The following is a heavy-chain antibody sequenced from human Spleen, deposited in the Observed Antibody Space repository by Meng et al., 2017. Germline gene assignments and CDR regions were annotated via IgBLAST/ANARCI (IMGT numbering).Heavy chain of an antibody. D-gene: IGHD4-17*01. Sequence: SETLSLTCTVSGGSISSGGYYWNWIRQHPGKGLEWIGYIYYSGSTYYNPSLKSLVSISVDTSKNQFSLKLNSVTAADTAVYYCARATGDYGDYVFDPWGQGTLVTVSS. V-gene: IGHV4-31*01. CDR1: GGSISSGGYY. J-gene: IGHJ5*02. CDR3: ARATGDYGDYVFDP. CDR2: IYYSGST.